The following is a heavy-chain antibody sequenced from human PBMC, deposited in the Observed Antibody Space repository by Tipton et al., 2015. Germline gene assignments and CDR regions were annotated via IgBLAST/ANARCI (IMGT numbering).Heavy chain of an antibody. J-gene: IGHJ2*01. Sequence: LSLTCAASGFTFRSYAMAWVRQAPGKGLEWLSAISTTTYYADSVKGRFAISRDNSKNTLYLQLDSLRADDTAQYFCARVTEGRWDFHLWGRGTLVTVSS. CDR3: ARVTEGRWDFHL. V-gene: IGHV3-23*01. CDR2: ISTTT. D-gene: IGHD2-21*02. CDR1: GFTFRSYA.